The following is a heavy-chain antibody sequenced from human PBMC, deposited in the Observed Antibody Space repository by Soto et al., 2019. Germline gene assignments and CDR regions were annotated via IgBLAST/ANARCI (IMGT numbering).Heavy chain of an antibody. CDR3: ARGSPTGNHLDY. J-gene: IGHJ4*02. V-gene: IGHV4-34*01. D-gene: IGHD3-9*01. CDR2: INHSGST. Sequence: SETLSLTCAVYGGSFSGYYWSWIRQPPGKGLEWIGEINHSGSTNYNPSLKSRVTISVDTSKNQFSLKLSSVTAADTAVYYCARGSPTGNHLDYWSQGTLVTVSS. CDR1: GGSFSGYY.